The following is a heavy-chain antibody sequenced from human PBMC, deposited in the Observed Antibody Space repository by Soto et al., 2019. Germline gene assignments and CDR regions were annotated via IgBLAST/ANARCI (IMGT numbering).Heavy chain of an antibody. V-gene: IGHV3-21*06. J-gene: IGHJ5*02. CDR2: ISSGSAYI. Sequence: EVQLVESGGGLVKPGGSLRLSCSFTFNSYSLNRVRQAPGKGLEWVSSISSGSAYIKYADSVKGRFTISRDNANNFLYLQMSSLRVDDTALYYCTRDQGGSYDSWFDPWGQGTLVTVSS. CDR1: TFNSYS. CDR3: TRDQGGSYDSWFDP. D-gene: IGHD1-26*01.